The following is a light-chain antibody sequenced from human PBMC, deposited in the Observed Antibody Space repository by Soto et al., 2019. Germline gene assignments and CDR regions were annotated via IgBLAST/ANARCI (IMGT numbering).Light chain of an antibody. J-gene: IGKJ4*01. V-gene: IGKV3-11*01. CDR1: QSVSSY. CDR3: QQYGKSPGLT. CDR2: DAS. Sequence: EIVLTQSPATLSLSPGERATLSCRASQSVSSYLAWYQQKPGQAPRLLIYDASNRATGIPARFSGSGSGTDFGLTINRLEPEDFAVYYCQQYGKSPGLTFGGGTKVDIK.